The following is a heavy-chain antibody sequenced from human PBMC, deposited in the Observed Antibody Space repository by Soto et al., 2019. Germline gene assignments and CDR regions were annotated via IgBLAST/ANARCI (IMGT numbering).Heavy chain of an antibody. V-gene: IGHV1-18*01. Sequence: APLKLSRKTFVYTNTVYVISWRRQAPGQGLEWMGWISAYNGNTNYAQKLQGRVTMTTDTSTSTAYMELRSLRSDDTAVYYCARETVALHNDYWGQGTLVTVSS. CDR2: ISAYNGNT. D-gene: IGHD6-19*01. CDR3: ARETVALHNDY. J-gene: IGHJ4*02. CDR1: VYTNTVYV.